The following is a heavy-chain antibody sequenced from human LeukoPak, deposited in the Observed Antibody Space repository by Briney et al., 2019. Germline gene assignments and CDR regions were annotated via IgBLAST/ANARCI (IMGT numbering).Heavy chain of an antibody. CDR2: IYFSGST. CDR3: VRHYSDSSGYSYDAFDI. CDR1: GGSISSYY. D-gene: IGHD3-22*01. J-gene: IGHJ3*02. Sequence: PAETLSVTCTVSGGSISSYYWSWIRQPPGKGLEWIGYIYFSGSTNYNPSLKSRVTVSVDTSKNQFSLKLSSVTAAVTAVYYCVRHYSDSSGYSYDAFDIWGQGTMVTVSS. V-gene: IGHV4-59*08.